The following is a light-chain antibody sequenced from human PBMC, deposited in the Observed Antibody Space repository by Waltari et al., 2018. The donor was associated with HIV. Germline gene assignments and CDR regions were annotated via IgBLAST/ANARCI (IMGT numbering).Light chain of an antibody. CDR3: CSYVSEIVPCV. CDR2: DVS. Sequence: QTSLTQPASVSGSPGQSITISCTGTSSDVGAYNLFSWYQQHPGKAPRLLIYDVSERPAGVSNRFTGSKSGNTSSLTISGLQAEDEADYYCCSYVSEIVPCVFGGGTKLTVL. V-gene: IGLV2-23*02. CDR1: SSDVGAYNL. J-gene: IGLJ3*02.